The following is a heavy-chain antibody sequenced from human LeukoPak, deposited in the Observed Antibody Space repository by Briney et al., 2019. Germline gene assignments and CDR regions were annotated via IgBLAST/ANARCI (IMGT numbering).Heavy chain of an antibody. CDR2: IYTSGST. Sequence: SETLSLTCTVSGGSMSSYYWSWIRQPAGKGLEWIGRIYTSGSTNYNPSLKSRVTMSVDTSKNQFSLKLTSVTAADTAVYYCARVARQSSSSWYYFDYWGQGTLVTVPS. J-gene: IGHJ4*02. CDR3: ARVARQSSSSWYYFDY. D-gene: IGHD6-13*01. CDR1: GGSMSSYY. V-gene: IGHV4-4*07.